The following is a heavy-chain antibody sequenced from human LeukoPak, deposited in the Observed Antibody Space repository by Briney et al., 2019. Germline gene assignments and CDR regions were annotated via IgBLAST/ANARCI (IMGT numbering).Heavy chain of an antibody. CDR3: ARVKPDGSGSYYNDY. J-gene: IGHJ4*02. D-gene: IGHD3-10*01. CDR2: IGTAGDT. Sequence: GGSLRLSCAASGFTFSSYDMHWVRQATGKGLEWVSAIGTAGDTYYPGSVKGRFTISRENAKNSLYLQMNSLRAGDTAVYYCARVKPDGSGSYYNDYWGQGTLVTVSS. CDR1: GFTFSSYD. V-gene: IGHV3-13*01.